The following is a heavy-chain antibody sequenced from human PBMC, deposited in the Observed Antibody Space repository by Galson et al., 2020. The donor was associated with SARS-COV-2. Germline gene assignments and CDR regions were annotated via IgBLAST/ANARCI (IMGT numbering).Heavy chain of an antibody. CDR3: ATASAVAGTYGEWYYYYGMDV. V-gene: IGHV1-24*01. J-gene: IGHJ6*02. CDR1: GYTLTELS. D-gene: IGHD6-19*01. Sequence: ASVTVSCKVSGYTLTELSMHWVRQAPGKGLEWMGGFDPEDGETIYAQKFQGRVTMTEDTSTDTAYMELSSLRSEDTAVYYCATASAVAGTYGEWYYYYGMDVWGQGTTVTVSS. CDR2: FDPEDGET.